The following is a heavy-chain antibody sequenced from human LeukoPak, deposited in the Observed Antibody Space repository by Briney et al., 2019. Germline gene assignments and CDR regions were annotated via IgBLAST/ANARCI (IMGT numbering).Heavy chain of an antibody. Sequence: PGGSLRLSCAASGFTLSNYAMSWVRQAPGKGLEWLSTISGSGGSTYYADSVKGRFTISRDSSKNTLDLQMSSLRAEDTAVYYCAKVASSDWYSDYWGQGTLVTVSS. CDR1: GFTLSNYA. J-gene: IGHJ4*02. V-gene: IGHV3-23*01. CDR3: AKVASSDWYSDY. D-gene: IGHD6-19*01. CDR2: ISGSGGST.